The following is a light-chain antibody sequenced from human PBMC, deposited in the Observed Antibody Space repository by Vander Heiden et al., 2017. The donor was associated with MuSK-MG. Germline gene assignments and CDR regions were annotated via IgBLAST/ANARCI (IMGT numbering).Light chain of an antibody. CDR1: SGSIASNY. CDR3: QSYDSSNVV. Sequence: NFMLTHPHSVSESPGKTVTISCTRSSGSIASNYVQWYQQRPGSSPTTVIYEDNQRPSGVPDRFSGSSDSSSNSASLTISGLKNEDEADYYCQSYDSSNVVFGGGTKLTVL. V-gene: IGLV6-57*01. J-gene: IGLJ2*01. CDR2: EDN.